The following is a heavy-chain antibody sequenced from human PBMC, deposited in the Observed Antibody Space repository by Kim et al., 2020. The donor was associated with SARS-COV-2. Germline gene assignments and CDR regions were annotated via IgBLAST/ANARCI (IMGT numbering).Heavy chain of an antibody. Sequence: GGSLRLSCAASGFTFSNYAMGWVRQAPGRGLAWVSTVSVNGLTTYYADSVKGRFTISRDNSKNMLYLQMNSLRVEDTAVYYCAKDSDIAVEPSALNSWGQGTLVAVSS. CDR1: GFTFSNYA. V-gene: IGHV3-23*01. D-gene: IGHD2-15*01. CDR3: AKDSDIAVEPSALNS. J-gene: IGHJ4*02. CDR2: VSVNGLTT.